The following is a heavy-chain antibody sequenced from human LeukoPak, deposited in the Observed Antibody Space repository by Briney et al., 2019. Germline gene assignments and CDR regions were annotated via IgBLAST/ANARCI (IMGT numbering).Heavy chain of an antibody. CDR2: ISYDGSNK. V-gene: IGHV3-30-3*01. Sequence: PGGSLRLSCAASGFSFSSYAMSWVRQAPGKGLEWVAVISYDGSNKYYADSVKGRFTISRDNSKNTLYLQMNSLRAEDTAVYYCARESALWDDYYGSGSIPYGMDVWGQGTTVTVSS. D-gene: IGHD3-10*01. J-gene: IGHJ6*02. CDR1: GFSFSSYA. CDR3: ARESALWDDYYGSGSIPYGMDV.